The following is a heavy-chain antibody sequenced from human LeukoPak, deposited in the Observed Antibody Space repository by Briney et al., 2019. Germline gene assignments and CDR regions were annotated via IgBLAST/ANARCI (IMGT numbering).Heavy chain of an antibody. V-gene: IGHV3-23*01. CDR2: ITGDGGGT. J-gene: IGHJ4*02. D-gene: IGHD1-20*01. CDR1: GFTFSSYA. Sequence: QPGGSLRLSCAASGFTFSSYAMSWVRQVPGKGLGWVSAITGDGGGTNYADSVKGRFTISRDNAKNSLYLQMNSLRAEDTAVYFCARGTNWSPLDFDFWGQGTQVTVSS. CDR3: ARGTNWSPLDFDF.